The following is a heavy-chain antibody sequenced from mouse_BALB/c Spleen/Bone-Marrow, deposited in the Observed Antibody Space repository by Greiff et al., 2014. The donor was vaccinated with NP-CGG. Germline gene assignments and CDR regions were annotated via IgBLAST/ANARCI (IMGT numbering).Heavy chain of an antibody. CDR3: TRRTATLDY. D-gene: IGHD1-2*01. J-gene: IGHJ2*01. Sequence: EVQLQQSGTVLARPGASVKMSCKASGYSFTSYWIHWVKQRPGQGLEWIGAIYPGGSDTSFNQKFKDKAKLTAVTSASTAYMELSSLTNEDAAVYYGTRRTATLDYWGQGTPLTVSS. CDR1: GYSFTSYW. V-gene: IGHV1-5*01. CDR2: IYPGGSDT.